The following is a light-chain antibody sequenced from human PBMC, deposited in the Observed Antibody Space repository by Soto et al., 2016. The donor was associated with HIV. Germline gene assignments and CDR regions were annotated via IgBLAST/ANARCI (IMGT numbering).Light chain of an antibody. CDR2: GAA. V-gene: IGKV1-12*01. J-gene: IGKJ1*01. CDR3: LQLNNFPRT. Sequence: DIQMTQTPSSVSASVGDRVTITCRASQDISTWLAWYQQTPGKAPKLLIYGAAFLQTGVPSRFSGSGSETEFTLTISSLQPEDFATYYCLQLNNFPRTFGQGTKVEIQ. CDR1: QDISTW.